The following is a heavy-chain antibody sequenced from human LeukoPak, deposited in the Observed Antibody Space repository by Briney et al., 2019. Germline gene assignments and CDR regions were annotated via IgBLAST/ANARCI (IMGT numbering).Heavy chain of an antibody. CDR2: IIPIFGTA. D-gene: IGHD3-22*01. CDR1: GGTFSSYA. V-gene: IGHV1-69*05. CDR3: ARTVREYNYDSSGYSTDLFDI. J-gene: IGHJ3*02. Sequence: SVKVSCKASGGTFSSYAISWVRQAPGQGLEWMGGIIPIFGTANYAQKFQGRVTITTDESTSTAYMELSSLRSEDTAVYYCARTVREYNYDSSGYSTDLFDIWGQGTMVTVSS.